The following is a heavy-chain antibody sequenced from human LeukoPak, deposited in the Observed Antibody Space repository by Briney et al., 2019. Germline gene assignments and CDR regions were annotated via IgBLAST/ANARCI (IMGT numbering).Heavy chain of an antibody. D-gene: IGHD2-15*01. J-gene: IGHJ4*02. CDR3: ATEGLGYCSGGSCPPFDY. Sequence: PGGSLRLSCAASGYTFSNAWMSWVRQAPGKGLEWVGRIKSKTDGGTTDYVAPVKGRFTISRDDSKNTLYLQMNSLKTEDTAVYYCATEGLGYCSGGSCPPFDYWGQGTLVTVSS. CDR2: IKSKTDGGTT. CDR1: GYTFSNAW. V-gene: IGHV3-15*01.